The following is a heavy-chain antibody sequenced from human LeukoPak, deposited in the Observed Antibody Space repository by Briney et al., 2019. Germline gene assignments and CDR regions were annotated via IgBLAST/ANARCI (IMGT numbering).Heavy chain of an antibody. V-gene: IGHV4-30-2*01. CDR3: AREPWGSSGYYDY. D-gene: IGHD3-22*01. CDR2: IYHSGST. CDR1: GGSISSGGYS. Sequence: SETLSLICAVSGGSISSGGYSWSWIRQPPGKGLEWIGYIYHSGSTYYNPSLKSRVTISVDRSKNQFSLKLSSVTAADTAVYYCAREPWGSSGYYDYWGQGTLVTVSS. J-gene: IGHJ4*02.